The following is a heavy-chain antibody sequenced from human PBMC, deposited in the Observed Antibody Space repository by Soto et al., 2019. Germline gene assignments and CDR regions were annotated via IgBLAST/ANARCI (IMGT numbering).Heavy chain of an antibody. CDR3: AKQNMVPCAVDYGGNSADY. Sequence: GGSLRLSCAASGFTFSSYAMSWVRHAPGKGLEWVSAISGSGGSTYYADSVKGRFTISRDNSKNTLYLQMNSLRAEDTAVYYCAKQNMVPCAVDYGGNSADYWGKEPLVTVSS. V-gene: IGHV3-23*01. D-gene: IGHD4-17*01. CDR2: ISGSGGST. CDR1: GFTFSSYA. J-gene: IGHJ4*02.